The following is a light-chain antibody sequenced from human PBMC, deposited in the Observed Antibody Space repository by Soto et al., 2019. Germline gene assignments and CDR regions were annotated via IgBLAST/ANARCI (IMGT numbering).Light chain of an antibody. CDR2: DAS. J-gene: IGKJ2*01. CDR1: QSISIW. V-gene: IGKV1-5*01. Sequence: DIQMTQSPSTLSASVGDRVTITCRASQSISIWLAWYQRKPGKAPNLLIYDASSLQSGVPSRFSGSGSGTGFPLNIRGLAPDQFGKYFFQQYYSFSPLTFGQGTKVEIK. CDR3: QQYYSFSPLT.